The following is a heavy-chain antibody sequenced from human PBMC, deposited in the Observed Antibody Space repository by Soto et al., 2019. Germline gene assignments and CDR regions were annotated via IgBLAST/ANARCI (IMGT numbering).Heavy chain of an antibody. J-gene: IGHJ6*02. Sequence: ASVKVSCKESGYTFTNYYMQWVRQAPGQGLDWMGMIIPSGGSTSYPQKFQARVTMIRDTFSSTVYMELGSLRSEDTAVYYCARGGKYCTNGVGSFYGMDVWGQ. CDR2: IIPSGGST. D-gene: IGHD2-8*01. V-gene: IGHV1-46*01. CDR3: ARGGKYCTNGVGSFYGMDV. CDR1: GYTFTNYY.